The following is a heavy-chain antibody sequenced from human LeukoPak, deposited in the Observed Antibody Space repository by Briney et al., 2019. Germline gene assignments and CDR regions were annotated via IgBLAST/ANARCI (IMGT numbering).Heavy chain of an antibody. D-gene: IGHD6-13*01. CDR1: GFSVSTYA. J-gene: IGHJ3*02. V-gene: IGHV3-23*01. CDR2: ITDSGGAT. Sequence: GGSLRLSCAVSGFSVSTYAISWVRQAPGKGLEWVSAITDSGGATYYADSVKGRFTISRDNSKNTLYLQMNSLRGDDTAIYYCAKAYTRSWYAAFDIWGQGTMVTISS. CDR3: AKAYTRSWYAAFDI.